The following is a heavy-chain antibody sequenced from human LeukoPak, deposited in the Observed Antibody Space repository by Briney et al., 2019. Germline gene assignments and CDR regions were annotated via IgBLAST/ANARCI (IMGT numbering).Heavy chain of an antibody. J-gene: IGHJ4*02. CDR2: IRYDGSNK. Sequence: GGSLRLSCAASGFTFSSYGMHWVRQAPGKGLEWVAFIRYDGSNKYYADSVKGRFTISRDNSKNTLYLQMNNLRVEDTAVYYCERVSMSQYWGQGTLVTVSS. D-gene: IGHD5/OR15-5a*01. V-gene: IGHV3-30*02. CDR3: ERVSMSQY. CDR1: GFTFSSYG.